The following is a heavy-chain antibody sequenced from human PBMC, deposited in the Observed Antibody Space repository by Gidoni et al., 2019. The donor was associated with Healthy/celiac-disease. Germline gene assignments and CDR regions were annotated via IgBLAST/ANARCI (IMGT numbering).Heavy chain of an antibody. CDR3: AKEGGGGYYDSSGWLDY. J-gene: IGHJ4*02. V-gene: IGHV3-30*18. CDR2: ISYDGSNK. D-gene: IGHD3-22*01. Sequence: QVQLVESGGGVVQPGRSPRLSCAASGFTFSSSGMHWVRQAPGKGLEWVAVISYDGSNKYYADSVKGRFTISRDNSKNTLYLQMNSLRAEDTAVYYCAKEGGGGYYDSSGWLDYWGQGTLVTVSS. CDR1: GFTFSSSG.